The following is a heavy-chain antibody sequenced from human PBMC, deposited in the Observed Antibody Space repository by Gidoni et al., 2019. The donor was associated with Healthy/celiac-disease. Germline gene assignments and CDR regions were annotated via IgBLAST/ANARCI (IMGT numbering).Heavy chain of an antibody. CDR2: ISSSSSYI. V-gene: IGHV3-21*01. Sequence: EVQLVESGGGLVKPGGSLRLSFPASGFTFSSYSMNWVRQAPGKGLEWVSSISSSSSYIYYADSVKGRFTISRDNAKNSLYLQMNSLRAEDTAVYYCARETTVTGIDYWGQGTLVTVSS. CDR3: ARETTVTGIDY. D-gene: IGHD4-17*01. CDR1: GFTFSSYS. J-gene: IGHJ4*02.